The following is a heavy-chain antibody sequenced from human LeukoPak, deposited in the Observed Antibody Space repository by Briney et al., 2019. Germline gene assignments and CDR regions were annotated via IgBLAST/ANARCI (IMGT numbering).Heavy chain of an antibody. Sequence: GGSLRLSCAASGLAFSAYKMHWVRQAPRKGLVWVSRISTDGYTTDYADFVQGRFTASSDNTKNTWSLEMNSLRAEDTAVYYCVVGGSPGYWGQGTLVTVSS. CDR1: GLAFSAYK. D-gene: IGHD2-15*01. CDR2: ISTDGYTT. CDR3: VVGGSPGY. J-gene: IGHJ4*02. V-gene: IGHV3-74*01.